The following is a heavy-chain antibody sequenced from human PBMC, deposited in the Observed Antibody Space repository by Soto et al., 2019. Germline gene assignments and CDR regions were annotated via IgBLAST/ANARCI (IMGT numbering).Heavy chain of an antibody. CDR3: AREGPPDIAWFDP. CDR2: GSA. V-gene: IGHV1-69*01. J-gene: IGHJ5*02. CDR1: GGTFSIYT. D-gene: IGHD2-15*01. Sequence: QVQLVQSGAEVKKPGSSVKVSCKASGGTFSIYTISWVRQAPGQGLEWMGGSANSAQKFQGRLTVTADASTSTVDLELRSLTSEDPAVSYCAREGPPDIAWFDPWGQGTLVSVSS.